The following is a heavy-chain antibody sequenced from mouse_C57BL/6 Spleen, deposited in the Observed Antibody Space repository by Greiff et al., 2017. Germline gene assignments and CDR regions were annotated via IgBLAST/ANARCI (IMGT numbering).Heavy chain of an antibody. Sequence: VQLQQSGPELVKPGASVKISCKASGYAFSSSWMNWVKQRPGKGLEWIGRIYPGDGDTNYNGKFKGKATLTADKSSSTAYMQHSSLTSEDSAVYFCARYYCGSSYYFDCWGQGTTLTVSS. D-gene: IGHD1-1*01. CDR2: IYPGDGDT. J-gene: IGHJ2*01. CDR1: GYAFSSSW. V-gene: IGHV1-82*01. CDR3: ARYYCGSSYYFDC.